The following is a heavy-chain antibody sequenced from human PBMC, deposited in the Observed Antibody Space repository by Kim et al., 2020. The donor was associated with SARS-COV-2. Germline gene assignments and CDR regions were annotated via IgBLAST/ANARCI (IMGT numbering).Heavy chain of an antibody. CDR2: ISSSGSTI. Sequence: GGSLRLSCAASGFTFSDYYMSWIRQAPGKGLEWVSYISSSGSTIYYADSVKGRFTISRDNAKNSLYLQMNSLRAEDTAVYYCARSLPAYYYDSSGKVGYFDYWGQGTLVTVSS. CDR3: ARSLPAYYYDSSGKVGYFDY. CDR1: GFTFSDYY. V-gene: IGHV3-11*01. D-gene: IGHD3-22*01. J-gene: IGHJ4*02.